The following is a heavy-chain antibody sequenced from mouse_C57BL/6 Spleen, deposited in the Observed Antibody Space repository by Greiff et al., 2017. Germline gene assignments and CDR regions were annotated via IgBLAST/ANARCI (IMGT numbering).Heavy chain of an antibody. CDR1: GYTFTSYW. Sequence: VQLQESGAELVKPGASVKLSCKASGYTFTSYWMHWVKQRPGQGLEWIGMIHPNSGSTNYNEKFKSKATLTVDKSSSTAYMQLSSLTSDDSAVYYCARTNYSNSFLDYWGQGTTLTVSS. J-gene: IGHJ2*01. D-gene: IGHD2-5*01. V-gene: IGHV1-64*01. CDR2: IHPNSGST. CDR3: ARTNYSNSFLDY.